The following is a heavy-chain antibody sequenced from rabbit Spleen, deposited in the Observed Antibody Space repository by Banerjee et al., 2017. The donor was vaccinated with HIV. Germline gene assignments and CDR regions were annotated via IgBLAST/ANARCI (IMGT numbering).Heavy chain of an antibody. V-gene: IGHV1S47*01. J-gene: IGHJ6*01. CDR1: GFDFSSYG. Sequence: QEQLVESGGGLVQPGGSLKLSCKASGFDFSSYGVSWVRQAPGKGLEWIGYIDPVFGITYYANWVNGRFTISSHNAQNTLFLQLNSLTAADTATYFCVREVAGKFGLWGQGTLVTVS. D-gene: IGHD4-1*01. CDR2: IDPVFGIT. CDR3: VREVAGKFGL.